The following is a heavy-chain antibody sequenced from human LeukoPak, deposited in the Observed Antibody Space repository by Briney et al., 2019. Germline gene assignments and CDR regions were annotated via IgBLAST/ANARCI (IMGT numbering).Heavy chain of an antibody. CDR3: ARLKGESFDASDI. D-gene: IGHD3-16*01. V-gene: IGHV4-59*08. CDR1: GGSISSYY. Sequence: SETLSLTCTVSGGSISSYYWSWIRQPPGKGLEWIGYIYYSGSTYYKPSLKSRVTISVDTSKNQFSLKLISVTAADTAVYYCARLKGESFDASDIWGQGTMVTVSS. J-gene: IGHJ3*02. CDR2: IYYSGST.